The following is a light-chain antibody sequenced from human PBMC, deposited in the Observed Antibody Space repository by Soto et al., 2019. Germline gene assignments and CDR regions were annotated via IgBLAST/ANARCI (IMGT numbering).Light chain of an antibody. CDR1: NSNIGSHT. Sequence: QSVLTQPPSASWTPGQRFTMSCSGGNSNIGSHTVNWYKHLPGTAPTLLILSNNQRPSGVPARFYGSKSGTSASLAISGLQSGDEGDYYCAAWDDSLNGFYVFGTGTKVTVL. V-gene: IGLV1-44*01. CDR2: SNN. J-gene: IGLJ1*01. CDR3: AAWDDSLNGFYV.